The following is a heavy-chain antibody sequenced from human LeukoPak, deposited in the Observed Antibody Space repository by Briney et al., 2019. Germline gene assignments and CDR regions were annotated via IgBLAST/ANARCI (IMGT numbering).Heavy chain of an antibody. CDR1: GFTFRTYA. CDR3: AKHVHSSTSVFDY. Sequence: GGSLRLSCAASGFTFRTYAMSWVRQAPGKGLEGVSSISGSGSSTFYADSVKGRFTFSRDNSENTLFLQMKSLRAADTAIYYCAKHVHSSTSVFDYWGQGTLVTVSS. J-gene: IGHJ4*02. D-gene: IGHD2-2*01. V-gene: IGHV3-23*01. CDR2: ISGSGSST.